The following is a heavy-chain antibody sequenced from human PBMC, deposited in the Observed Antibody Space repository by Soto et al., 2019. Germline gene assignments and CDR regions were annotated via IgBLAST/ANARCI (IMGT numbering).Heavy chain of an antibody. V-gene: IGHV4-31*03. CDR2: IYYSGST. J-gene: IGHJ4*02. CDR3: AGGRQQLGLGYFDY. Sequence: QVQLQESGPGLVKPSQTLSLTCSVSGGSITSAGYYWSWNWIRQHPGKGLEWIGYIYYSGSTYYHPALKGRVTIFGDTSKNQFSLNLSSVTAADTAVYYCAGGRQQLGLGYFDYWGQGTLVTVSS. D-gene: IGHD6-13*01. CDR1: GGSITSAGYY.